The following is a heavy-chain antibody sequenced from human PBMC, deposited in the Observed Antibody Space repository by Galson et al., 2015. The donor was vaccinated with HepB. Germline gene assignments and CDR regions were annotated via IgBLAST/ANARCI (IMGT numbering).Heavy chain of an antibody. D-gene: IGHD6-6*01. CDR3: ARDLIVGDSSSTLFDY. Sequence: SLRLSCAASGFTFSSYEMNWVRQAPGKGLEWVSYISSSGSTIYYADSVKGRFTTSRDNAKNSLYLQMNSLRAEDTAVYYCARDLIVGDSSSTLFDYWGQGTLVTVSS. V-gene: IGHV3-48*03. CDR1: GFTFSSYE. J-gene: IGHJ4*02. CDR2: ISSSGSTI.